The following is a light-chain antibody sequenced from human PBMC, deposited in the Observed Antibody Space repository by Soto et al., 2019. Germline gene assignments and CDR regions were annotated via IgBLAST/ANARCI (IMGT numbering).Light chain of an antibody. CDR2: EAS. CDR3: QQRSNWPSIT. V-gene: IGKV3-11*01. J-gene: IGKJ5*01. CDR1: QSVSSY. Sequence: EIVLTQSPATLSLSPGERATLSCRASQSVSSYLAWYQQKPGQAPRLLLYEASNRATGIPATFSGSGCGADFTLTISSLEPEDFAVYHCQQRSNWPSITFGQGTRLEIK.